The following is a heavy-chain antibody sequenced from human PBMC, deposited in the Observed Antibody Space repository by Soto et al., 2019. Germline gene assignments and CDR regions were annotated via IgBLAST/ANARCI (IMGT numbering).Heavy chain of an antibody. CDR2: INSDGSSA. J-gene: IGHJ6*02. Sequence: EVQLVESGGGLVQPGGSLRLSCAASGFTFSSYWMHWVRQAPGNGLVWLSRINSDGSSATYADSVKGRFTISRDKAKSTLYLQMNSLRAEDKAMYYCAIDPRYGMDVWGQGITVTVSS. CDR3: AIDPRYGMDV. CDR1: GFTFSSYW. V-gene: IGHV3-74*01.